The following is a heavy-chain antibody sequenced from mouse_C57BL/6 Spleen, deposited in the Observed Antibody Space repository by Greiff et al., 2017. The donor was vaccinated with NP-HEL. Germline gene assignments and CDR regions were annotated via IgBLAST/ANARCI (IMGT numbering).Heavy chain of an antibody. CDR2: IDPSDSYT. CDR1: GYTFTSYW. CDR3: ARSYYYLFDY. J-gene: IGHJ2*01. V-gene: IGHV1-50*01. Sequence: VQLQQPGAELVKPGASVKLSCKASGYTFTSYWMQWVKQRPGQGLEWIGEIDPSDSYTNYNQKFKGKATLTVDTSSSTAYMQLSSLTSEDSAVYYCARSYYYLFDYWGQGTTLTVSS. D-gene: IGHD1-1*01.